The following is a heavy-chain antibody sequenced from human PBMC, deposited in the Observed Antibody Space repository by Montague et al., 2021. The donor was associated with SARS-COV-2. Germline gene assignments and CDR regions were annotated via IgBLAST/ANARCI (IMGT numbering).Heavy chain of an antibody. V-gene: IGHV3-15*04. J-gene: IGHJ4*02. CDR1: GFTVTDTY. D-gene: IGHD1-26*01. Sequence: SLRLSCAASGFTVTDTYMTWVRQAPGKGLEWVGRIESKIVGGTIDYAAPVKDRFTISRDDSRNTLYLQMDSLKTDDTAVYYCTTYVSGSPAYWGQGTLVTVSS. CDR2: IESKIVGGTI. CDR3: TTYVSGSPAY.